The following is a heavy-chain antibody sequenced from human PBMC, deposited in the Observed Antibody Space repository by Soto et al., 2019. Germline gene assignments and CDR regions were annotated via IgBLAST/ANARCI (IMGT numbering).Heavy chain of an antibody. CDR3: ARGSDDYGDYGVDY. V-gene: IGHV1-69*02. CDR2: IIPILGIA. Sequence: QVQLVQSGAEVKKPGSSVKVSCKASGDAFGSYTISWVRQAPGQGLEWMGRIIPILGIANYAQKFQGRVTITADKSTSTAYIELSSLRSEDTAVYYCARGSDDYGDYGVDYWGQGTLVTVSS. J-gene: IGHJ4*02. D-gene: IGHD4-17*01. CDR1: GDAFGSYT.